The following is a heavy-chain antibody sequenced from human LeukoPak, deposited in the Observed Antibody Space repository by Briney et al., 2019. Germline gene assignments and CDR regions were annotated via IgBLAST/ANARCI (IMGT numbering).Heavy chain of an antibody. D-gene: IGHD3-3*01. CDR1: GVTFSNYG. CDR3: AKRGVVIRVFLVGFHKEASYFES. Sequence: GGSLRLSCAVSGVTFSNYGMSWVRQAPGKGLEWVAGISGSGGGTNYADSVKGRFTISRDNAKNTLFLQMNSLRVEDTAVYFCAKRGVVIRVFLVGFHKEASYFESWGQGAQVTVSS. CDR2: ISGSGGGT. J-gene: IGHJ4*02. V-gene: IGHV3-23*01.